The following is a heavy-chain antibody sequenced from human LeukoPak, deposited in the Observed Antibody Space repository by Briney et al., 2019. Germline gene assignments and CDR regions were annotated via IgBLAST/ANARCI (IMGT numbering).Heavy chain of an antibody. Sequence: ASVKVSCKASGYTFSDYYMHWVRQAPGQGLGWMGWINPNSGGTNYAQKFQGRVTMTRDTSISTAYMELSSLTSDDTAVYYCASEGVISSSFDYWGQGTLVTVSS. D-gene: IGHD3-10*01. CDR2: INPNSGGT. J-gene: IGHJ4*02. V-gene: IGHV1-2*02. CDR3: ASEGVISSSFDY. CDR1: GYTFSDYY.